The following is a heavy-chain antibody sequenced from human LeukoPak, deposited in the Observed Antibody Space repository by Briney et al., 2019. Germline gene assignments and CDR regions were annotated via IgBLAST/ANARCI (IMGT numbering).Heavy chain of an antibody. CDR2: INPSGGST. Sequence: ASVKVSCKASGYTFTSYYMHWVRQAPGQGLEWVGIINPSGGSTSYAQKFQGRVTMTRGTSTSTVYMELSSLRSEDTAVYYCARGYYYDSMPPPFDPWGQGTLVTVSS. V-gene: IGHV1-46*01. CDR3: ARGYYYDSMPPPFDP. CDR1: GYTFTSYY. D-gene: IGHD3-22*01. J-gene: IGHJ5*02.